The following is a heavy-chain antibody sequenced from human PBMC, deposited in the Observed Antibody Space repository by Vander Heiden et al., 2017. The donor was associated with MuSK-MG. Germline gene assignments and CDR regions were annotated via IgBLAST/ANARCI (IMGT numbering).Heavy chain of an antibody. CDR3: VSHSGYEFYFDS. Sequence: QLQLQESGPALVKPSETLSLTCSVSSSSSTYYWAWISQPHGKGLEWIGSIYYGGVTYYNPSLKSRVTITVDSSNNQFSLKLRSVTAADTAIYYCVSHSGYEFYFDSWGQGALVTVSS. CDR2: IYYGGVT. D-gene: IGHD5-12*01. V-gene: IGHV4-39*01. CDR1: SSSSTYY. J-gene: IGHJ4*02.